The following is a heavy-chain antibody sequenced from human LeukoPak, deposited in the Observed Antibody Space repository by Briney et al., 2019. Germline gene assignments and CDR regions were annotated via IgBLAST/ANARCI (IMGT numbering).Heavy chain of an antibody. Sequence: GGSLRLSCAASGCTLSDYYMDWVRQAPGKGLEWVGRIRTKARSYNREYAASVKGRFTISRYDSKNSLWLQMNSLKTEDTAVYYCARSYYDGSGYYMDYWGQGTLVTVSS. CDR3: ARSYYDGSGYYMDY. CDR2: IRTKARSYNR. CDR1: GCTLSDYY. J-gene: IGHJ4*02. D-gene: IGHD3-22*01. V-gene: IGHV3-72*01.